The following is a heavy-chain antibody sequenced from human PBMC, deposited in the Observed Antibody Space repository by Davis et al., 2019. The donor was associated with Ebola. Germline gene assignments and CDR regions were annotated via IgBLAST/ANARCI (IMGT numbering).Heavy chain of an antibody. CDR2: IYYSGST. CDR1: GGSVSSGGYY. Sequence: SETLSLTCTVSGGSVSSGGYYWNWIRQPPGKGLEWIGYIYYSGSTDYSPSLRGRVTISLDTSKNQFSLRLNSVPAADTGVYYCAREGRDDSRGYHSYYYGMDVWGQGITVTVSS. D-gene: IGHD3-22*01. J-gene: IGHJ6*02. CDR3: AREGRDDSRGYHSYYYGMDV. V-gene: IGHV4-61*08.